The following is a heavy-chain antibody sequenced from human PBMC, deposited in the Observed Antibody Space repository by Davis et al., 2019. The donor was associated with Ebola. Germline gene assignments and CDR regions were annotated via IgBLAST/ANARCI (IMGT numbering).Heavy chain of an antibody. V-gene: IGHV5-51*01. CDR2: IYPGDSDT. Sequence: GESLKISCKGSGYSFTSYWIGWVRQMPGKGLEWMGIIYPGDSDTRYNPSFQGQVTISADKSISTAYLQWSSLKASDSAMYYCARRGYCSGYRYPWGWFDPWGQGTLVTVSS. J-gene: IGHJ5*02. D-gene: IGHD2-15*01. CDR3: ARRGYCSGYRYPWGWFDP. CDR1: GYSFTSYW.